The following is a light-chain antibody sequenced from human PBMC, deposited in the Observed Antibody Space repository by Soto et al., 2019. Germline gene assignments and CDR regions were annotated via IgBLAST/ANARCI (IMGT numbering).Light chain of an antibody. CDR1: QSISSW. Sequence: DIKMTQSPSTLSASVGDRVTITCRASQSISSWLAWYQQKPGKAPKLLIYKASSLESGVPSRFSGSGSGTEFTLSISSLLPDDFATYYCQQYNSYPLTFGGGTKVEIK. CDR2: KAS. V-gene: IGKV1-5*03. CDR3: QQYNSYPLT. J-gene: IGKJ4*01.